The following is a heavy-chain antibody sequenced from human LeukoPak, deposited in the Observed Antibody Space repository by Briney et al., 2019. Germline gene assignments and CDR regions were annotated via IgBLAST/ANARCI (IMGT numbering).Heavy chain of an antibody. CDR1: GFTFSSYS. D-gene: IGHD4-11*01. CDR3: ARDMNTVTPYFDY. Sequence: GGSLRLSCAASGFTFSSYSMNWVRQAPGKGLEWASYISSSSSTIYYADPVKGRFTISRDNAKNSLYLQMNSLRDEDTAVYYCARDMNTVTPYFDYWGQGTLVTVSS. J-gene: IGHJ4*02. CDR2: ISSSSSTI. V-gene: IGHV3-48*02.